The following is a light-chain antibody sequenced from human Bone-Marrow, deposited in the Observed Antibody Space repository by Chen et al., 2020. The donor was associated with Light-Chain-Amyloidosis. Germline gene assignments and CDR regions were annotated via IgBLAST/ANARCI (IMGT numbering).Light chain of an antibody. CDR3: QVWDRSSDRPV. CDR1: NSGSTS. J-gene: IGLJ3*02. V-gene: IGLV3-21*02. CDR2: DDS. Sequence: SYVLTQPSSVSVAPGQTATIACGGNNSGSTSVHWYQQTPGQAPRLVVYDDSDRPSGIPERLAGSNSGNTATLTISRVEAGDEADYYCQVWDRSSDRPVFGGGTKLTVL.